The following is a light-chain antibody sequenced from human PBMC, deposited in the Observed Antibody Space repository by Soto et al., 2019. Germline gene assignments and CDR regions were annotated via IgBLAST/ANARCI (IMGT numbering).Light chain of an antibody. CDR3: VLYMGSGILWV. CDR1: SGSVSSSNY. J-gene: IGLJ3*02. V-gene: IGLV8-61*01. Sequence: QAVVTQEPSFSVSPGGTVTLTCGLSSGSVSSSNYPSWYQQTPGQAPRTLIYNTNTRSSGVPDRFSGSILGNKAALTITGAQADDESDYYCVLYMGSGILWVFGGGTKLTGL. CDR2: NTN.